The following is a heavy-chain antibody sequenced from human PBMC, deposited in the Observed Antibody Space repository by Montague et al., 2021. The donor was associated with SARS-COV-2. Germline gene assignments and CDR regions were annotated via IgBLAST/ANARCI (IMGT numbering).Heavy chain of an antibody. D-gene: IGHD3-16*02. CDR3: ARIRIGVWGSYRYFDY. J-gene: IGHJ4*02. Sequence: SETLSLTCTVSGGSISRSSYYWGWIRQPPGEGLAWIGSIYYGGCTYYNPSLKSRVTISVDTPKNQFSLKLSSVTAADTAVYYCARIRIGVWGSYRYFDYWGQGTLVTVSS. CDR1: GGSISRSSYY. V-gene: IGHV4-39*01. CDR2: IYYGGCT.